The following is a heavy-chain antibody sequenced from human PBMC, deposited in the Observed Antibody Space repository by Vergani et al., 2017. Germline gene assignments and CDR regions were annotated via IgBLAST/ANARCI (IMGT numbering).Heavy chain of an antibody. CDR3: ASGYYDSSCYFLFDY. CDR2: ISAYNGNT. Sequence: QVQLVQSGAEVKKPGASVKVSCKASGYTFTSYGISWVRQAPGQGLEWMGWISAYNGNTNYAQKLQGRVTMTTDTSTSTAYMEMRSLRSDDPAVYYCASGYYDSSCYFLFDYWGQGTLVTVSS. V-gene: IGHV1-18*01. CDR1: GYTFTSYG. D-gene: IGHD3-22*01. J-gene: IGHJ4*02.